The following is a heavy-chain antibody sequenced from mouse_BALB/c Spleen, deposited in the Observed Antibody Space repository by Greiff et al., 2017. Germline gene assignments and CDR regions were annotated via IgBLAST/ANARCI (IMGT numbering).Heavy chain of an antibody. CDR2: IYPGGGYT. Sequence: VQLQQSGAELVRPGTSVKISCKASGYTFTNYWLGWVKQRPGHGLEWIGDIYPGGGYTNYNEKFKGKATLTADTSSSTAYMQLSSLTSEDSAVYFCARPLYGSSYDWYFDVWGAGTTVTVSS. D-gene: IGHD1-1*01. CDR3: ARPLYGSSYDWYFDV. CDR1: GYTFTNYW. J-gene: IGHJ1*01. V-gene: IGHV1-63*02.